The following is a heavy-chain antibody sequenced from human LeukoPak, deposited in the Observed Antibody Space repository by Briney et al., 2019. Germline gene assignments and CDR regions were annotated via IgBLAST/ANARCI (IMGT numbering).Heavy chain of an antibody. J-gene: IGHJ4*02. CDR1: GFTVSSNY. CDR3: ARVYTLFYYFDY. CDR2: IYSGGST. Sequence: PGGSLRLSCAAPGFTVSSNYVSWVRQAPGKGLEWVSVIYSGGSTYYADSVKGRFTISRDNSKNTLYLQMNSLRAEDTAVYYCARVYTLFYYFDYWGQGTLVTVSS. V-gene: IGHV3-66*01.